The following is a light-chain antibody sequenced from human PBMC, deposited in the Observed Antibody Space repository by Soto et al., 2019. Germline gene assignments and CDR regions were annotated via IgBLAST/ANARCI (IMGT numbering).Light chain of an antibody. CDR2: GAS. CDR3: QQYGTSPQT. CDR1: QSVTRNY. V-gene: IGKV3-20*01. J-gene: IGKJ1*01. Sequence: EIVLTQSPVTLSLSPGERATLSCRASQSVTRNYLAWYQQKSGQAPSLLIYGASSRATGIPDKFSGSGSGTDFTLTISRLEPEDFAVYYCQQYGTSPQTFGQGTKVDIK.